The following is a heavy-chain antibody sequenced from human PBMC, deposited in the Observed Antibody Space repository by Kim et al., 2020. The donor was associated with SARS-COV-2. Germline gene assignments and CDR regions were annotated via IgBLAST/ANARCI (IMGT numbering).Heavy chain of an antibody. CDR3: ASGLEKNYYDSSEHVHGY. V-gene: IGHV1-69*13. J-gene: IGHJ4*02. Sequence: SVKVSCKASGGTFSSYAISWVRQAPGQGLEWMGGIIPIFGTANYAQKFQGRVTITADESTSTAYMELSSLRSEDTAVYYCASGLEKNYYDSSEHVHGYWGQGTLVTVSS. CDR2: IIPIFGTA. CDR1: GGTFSSYA. D-gene: IGHD3-22*01.